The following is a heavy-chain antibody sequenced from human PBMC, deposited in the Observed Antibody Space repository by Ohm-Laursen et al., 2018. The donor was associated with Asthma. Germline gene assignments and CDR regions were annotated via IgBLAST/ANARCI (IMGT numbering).Heavy chain of an antibody. D-gene: IGHD5-18*01. V-gene: IGHV1-69*13. CDR2: IIPIFGTA. CDR1: GGTFSSYA. CDR3: ESEPEAQHTAFDY. J-gene: IGHJ4*02. Sequence: ASVKVSCKASGGTFSSYAISWVRQAPGQGLEWMGGIIPIFGTANYAQKFQGRVTITADESTSTAYMELSSLRSEDTAVYYCESEPEAQHTAFDYWGQGTLVTVSS.